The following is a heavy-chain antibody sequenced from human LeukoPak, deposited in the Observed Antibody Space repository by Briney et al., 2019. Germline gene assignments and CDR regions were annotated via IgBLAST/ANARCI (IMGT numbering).Heavy chain of an antibody. J-gene: IGHJ6*03. CDR2: IYTSGST. CDR3: ARATNYVFYYYYYMDV. V-gene: IGHV4-4*07. D-gene: IGHD1-7*01. Sequence: SETLSLTCTVSGGSINNYYWNWIRQPAGKGLEWIGRIYTSGSTNYNPSLKSRVTMSVDTSKNQFSLKLSSVTAADTAVYYCARATNYVFYYYYYMDVWGKGTTVTVSS. CDR1: GGSINNYY.